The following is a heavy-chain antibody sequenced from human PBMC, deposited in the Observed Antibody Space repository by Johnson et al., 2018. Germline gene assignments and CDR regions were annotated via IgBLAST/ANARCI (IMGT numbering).Heavy chain of an antibody. V-gene: IGHV4-34*01. CDR2: INHSGNT. Sequence: QVQLRQWGAGLLKPSETLSLTCAVYGGSFSGYYWSWIRQPPGKGLEWLGEINHSGNTNYSPSRKSRVTISVDTSKNQFSLKLSSVTAADTAVYYCARGRIVVIPAATISHFQHWGQGTLVTVSS. CDR1: GGSFSGYY. J-gene: IGHJ1*01. CDR3: ARGRIVVIPAATISHFQH. D-gene: IGHD2-2*01.